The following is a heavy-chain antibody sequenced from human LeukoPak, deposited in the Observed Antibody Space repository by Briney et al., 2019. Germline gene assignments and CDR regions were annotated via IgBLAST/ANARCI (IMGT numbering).Heavy chain of an antibody. CDR2: IHTSGST. Sequence: SETLSLTCTVSGDSNNTYYWTWIRQPAGKGLEWIGRIHTSGSTNYNPSLKSRVAMSVETSKNQLFLKLSSLTAADTAVYYCARGAMAVAGRVFDYWGKGTLVTVSS. J-gene: IGHJ4*02. CDR3: ARGAMAVAGRVFDY. CDR1: GDSNNTYY. D-gene: IGHD6-19*01. V-gene: IGHV4-4*07.